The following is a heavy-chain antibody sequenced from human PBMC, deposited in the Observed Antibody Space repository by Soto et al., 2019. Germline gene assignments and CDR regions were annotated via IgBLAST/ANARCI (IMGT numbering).Heavy chain of an antibody. CDR1: GDGVSINSVA. CDR3: ARDYYGSGSYYGRNGMDV. J-gene: IGHJ6*02. Sequence: PSQTLSLTCAISGDGVSINSVAWNWIRQSPSRGLEWLGRTYYTSKWNNDYAVSVKSRITINPDTSKNQFSLQLNSVTPEDTAVYYCARDYYGSGSYYGRNGMDVWGQGTTVTVSS. D-gene: IGHD3-10*01. V-gene: IGHV6-1*01. CDR2: TYYTSKWNN.